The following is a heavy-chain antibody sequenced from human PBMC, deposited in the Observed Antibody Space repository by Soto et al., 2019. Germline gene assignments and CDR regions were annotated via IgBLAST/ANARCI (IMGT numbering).Heavy chain of an antibody. CDR3: ARDSPLTTGWFDP. V-gene: IGHV1-2*07. Sequence: QVQLEQSGAEVKKPGASVRATCKAYGYTFTDYYWHWGRQAPGQGLEWMGWIDPNSGGTQYDRQLQGRHTMTQDTYPSTDYMELSRMKYDDTSMYYCARDSPLTTGWFDPWGQGNLVTVSA. D-gene: IGHD1-1*01. CDR2: IDPNSGGT. J-gene: IGHJ5*02. CDR1: GYTFTDYY.